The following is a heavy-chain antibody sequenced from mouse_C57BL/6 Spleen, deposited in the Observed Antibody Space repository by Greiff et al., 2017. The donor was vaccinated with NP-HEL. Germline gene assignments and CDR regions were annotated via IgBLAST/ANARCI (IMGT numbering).Heavy chain of an antibody. D-gene: IGHD1-1*01. CDR3: GRSTTLSYYFDY. V-gene: IGHV8-8*01. CDR2: IWWDDDK. CDR1: GFSLSTFGMG. J-gene: IGHJ2*01. Sequence: QVTLKVCGPGILQPSQTLSLTCSFSGFSLSTFGMGVGWIRQPSGKGLEWLAHIWWDDDKYYNPALKSRLTISKDTSTNQVFLKIANVDTADTATYCGGRSTTLSYYFDYWGHGTTLTVAS.